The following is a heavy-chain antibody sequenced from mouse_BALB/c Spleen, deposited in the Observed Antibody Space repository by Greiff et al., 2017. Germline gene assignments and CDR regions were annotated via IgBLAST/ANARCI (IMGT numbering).Heavy chain of an antibody. J-gene: IGHJ3*01. Sequence: LVESGAELAKPGASVKMSCKASGYTFTSYWMHWVKQRPGQGLEWIGYINPSTGYTEYNQKFKDKATLTADKSSSTAYMQLSSLTSEDSAVYYCAIYDYVAYWGQGTLVTVSA. D-gene: IGHD2-4*01. CDR1: GYTFTSYW. V-gene: IGHV1-7*01. CDR3: AIYDYVAY. CDR2: INPSTGYT.